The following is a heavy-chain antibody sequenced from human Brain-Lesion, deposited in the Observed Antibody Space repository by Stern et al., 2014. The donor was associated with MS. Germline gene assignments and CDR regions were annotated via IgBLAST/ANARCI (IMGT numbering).Heavy chain of an antibody. CDR3: ARRGDSSSSGFDY. D-gene: IGHD6-6*01. J-gene: IGHJ4*02. CDR2: IWPGDSDT. V-gene: IGHV5-51*01. Sequence: ELQLVQSGAEVKKPGESLKISCKGSGYRFTSNWIGWVRPMPGKGLEWKGIIWPGDSDTRYSPSFQGQVTISADKSISTAYLQWSSLQASDTAMYYCARRGDSSSSGFDYWGQGTLVIVSS. CDR1: GYRFTSNW.